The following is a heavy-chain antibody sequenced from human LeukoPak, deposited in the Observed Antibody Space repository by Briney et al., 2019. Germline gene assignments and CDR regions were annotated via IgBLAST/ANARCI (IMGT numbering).Heavy chain of an antibody. CDR1: GFTFSSYW. V-gene: IGHV3-7*01. CDR2: IKQDGSDK. CDR3: AREVGTSCNSDY. Sequence: SGGSLRLSCAASGFTFSSYWMSWVRQAPGKGREWVANIKQDGSDKNYVVSVKGRFSISRDNAKNSLYLQMNSLRAEGTAVYYCAREVGTSCNSDYWGQGSLVTVSS. D-gene: IGHD2-2*01. J-gene: IGHJ4*02.